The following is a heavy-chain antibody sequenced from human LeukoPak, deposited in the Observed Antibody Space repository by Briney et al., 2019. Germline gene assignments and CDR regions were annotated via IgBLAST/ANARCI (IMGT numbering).Heavy chain of an antibody. CDR2: IYYSGST. CDR3: ASRDYYDSSGYYYGDY. D-gene: IGHD3-22*01. J-gene: IGHJ4*02. Sequence: SETLSLTCTVSGGSISSGGYYWSWIRQHPGKGLEWIGYIYYSGSTYYNPSLKSRVTISVDTSKNQFSLKLSSVTAADTAVYYCASRDYYDSSGYYYGDYWGQGTLVTVSS. CDR1: GGSISSGGYY. V-gene: IGHV4-39*01.